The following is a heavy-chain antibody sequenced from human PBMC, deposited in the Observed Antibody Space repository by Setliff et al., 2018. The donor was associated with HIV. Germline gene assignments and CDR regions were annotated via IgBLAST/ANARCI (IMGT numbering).Heavy chain of an antibody. V-gene: IGHV1-46*01. J-gene: IGHJ4*02. D-gene: IGHD1-26*01. CDR3: ARGWEGWMDY. CDR2: INPSGGST. Sequence: ASVKVSCKASGYTFTRSFMHCVRQAPGQGLEWLGMINPSGGSTWYAQKFQGRVTMTGDTSTNTLYMELSSLRSEDTAVYYCARGWEGWMDYWGQGTLVTVSS. CDR1: GYTFTRSF.